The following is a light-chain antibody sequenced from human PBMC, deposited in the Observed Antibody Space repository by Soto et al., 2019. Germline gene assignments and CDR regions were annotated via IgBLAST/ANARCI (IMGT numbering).Light chain of an antibody. Sequence: DIQVTQSPSFLSASVGDRVTITCRASQGISSYLAWYQQKPGKAPELLIYDASTLQSGVPSRFSGSGSGTEFTLTISSLQPEDFATYYCQQVNSYPRTFGQGTKVEIK. J-gene: IGKJ1*01. CDR3: QQVNSYPRT. CDR2: DAS. V-gene: IGKV1-9*01. CDR1: QGISSY.